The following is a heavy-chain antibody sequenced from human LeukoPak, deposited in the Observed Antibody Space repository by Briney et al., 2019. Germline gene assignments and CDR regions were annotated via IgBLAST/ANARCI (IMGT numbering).Heavy chain of an antibody. CDR2: ISGSGSTI. D-gene: IGHD1-1*01. CDR3: ARDHDPLYFDY. J-gene: IGHJ4*02. V-gene: IGHV3-23*01. CDR1: GFTFSSYA. Sequence: PGGSLRLSCAASGFTFSSYAMSWVRQAPGKGLEWVSAISGSGSTIYYAESVKGRFTISRDNSKNTLYLQMNSLRVEDTAVYYCARDHDPLYFDYWGQGTLVTVSS.